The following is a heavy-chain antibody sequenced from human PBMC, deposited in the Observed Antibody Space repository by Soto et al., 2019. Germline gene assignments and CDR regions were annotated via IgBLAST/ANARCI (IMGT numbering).Heavy chain of an antibody. D-gene: IGHD2-8*01. Sequence: QVQLVQSGAEVKKPGSSVKVSCKASGGTFSSYAISWVRQAPGQGLEWMGGIIPIFGTANYAQKFQGRVTITADESTSTAYMELSSLRSEDTGVYYCATKYCTNGVCSHFDYWGQGTLVTVSS. CDR3: ATKYCTNGVCSHFDY. CDR2: IIPIFGTA. V-gene: IGHV1-69*01. CDR1: GGTFSSYA. J-gene: IGHJ4*02.